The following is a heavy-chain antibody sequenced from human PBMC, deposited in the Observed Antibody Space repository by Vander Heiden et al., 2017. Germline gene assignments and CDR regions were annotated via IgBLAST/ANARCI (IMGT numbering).Heavy chain of an antibody. CDR3: ARLIVVVPAAILGAFDI. J-gene: IGHJ3*02. Sequence: QVQLVQSGAEVKKPGSSVTSSCKASGRSFSSYAISWVRQAPGQGLEWMGGIIPIFGTANYAQKFQGRVTITADESTSTAYMELSSLRSEDTAVYYCARLIVVVPAAILGAFDIWGQGTMVTVSS. CDR1: GRSFSSYA. D-gene: IGHD2-2*02. V-gene: IGHV1-69*12. CDR2: IIPIFGTA.